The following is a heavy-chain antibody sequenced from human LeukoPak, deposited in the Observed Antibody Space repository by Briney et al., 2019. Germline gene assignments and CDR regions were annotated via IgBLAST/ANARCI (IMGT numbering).Heavy chain of an antibody. CDR2: INPNSGGT. J-gene: IGHJ4*02. CDR3: ARDLDGSSGCDY. D-gene: IGHD6-13*01. V-gene: IGHV1-2*02. CDR1: GYTFTGYF. Sequence: ASVKVSCKASGYTFTGYFMHWVQQAPGQGLEWMGWINPNSGGTNYAQKFQGRVIMTRDTSISTAYIELSRLRSDDTAVYYCARDLDGSSGCDYWGQGTLVTVSS.